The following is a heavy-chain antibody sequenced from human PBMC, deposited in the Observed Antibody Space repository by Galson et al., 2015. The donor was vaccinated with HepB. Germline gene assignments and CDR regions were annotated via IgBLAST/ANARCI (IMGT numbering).Heavy chain of an antibody. CDR3: AKDSTLLWFESSFEY. Sequence: SLRLSCAASGFTFSSYAMSWVRQAPGKGLEWVSGISGSGRTTYYADSVKGRFTISRDNSKDTLYLQMNSLRAEDTAIYFCAKDSTLLWFESSFEYWGQGTVVTVSS. J-gene: IGHJ4*02. D-gene: IGHD3-10*01. CDR2: ISGSGRTT. V-gene: IGHV3-23*01. CDR1: GFTFSSYA.